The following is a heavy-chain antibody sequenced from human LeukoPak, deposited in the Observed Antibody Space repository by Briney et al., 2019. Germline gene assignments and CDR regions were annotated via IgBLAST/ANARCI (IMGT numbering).Heavy chain of an antibody. CDR1: GYTFTSYY. CDR2: INPSGGST. D-gene: IGHD3-22*01. J-gene: IGHJ5*02. CDR3: ARSTYYYDSSGSNWFDP. Sequence: EASVKVSCKASGYTFTSYYMHWVRQAPGQGLEWMGIINPSGGSTSYAQKFQGRVTMTRDTSTSTVYMELSSLRSEDTAVYYCARSTYYYDSSGSNWFDPWGQGTLVTVSS. V-gene: IGHV1-46*01.